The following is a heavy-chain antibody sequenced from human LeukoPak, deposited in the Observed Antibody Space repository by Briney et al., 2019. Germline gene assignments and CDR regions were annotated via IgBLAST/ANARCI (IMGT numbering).Heavy chain of an antibody. D-gene: IGHD5-24*01. Sequence: GGSLRLSCAASGFTFSSYAMSWVRQAPGKGLEWVSIISGGGNTYYADSVKDRFTISRDNSKSTMYLQMRSLRAEDTAMYYCGSRDKGYYYGLDVWGQGTAVTVSS. CDR1: GFTFSSYA. CDR2: ISGGGNT. CDR3: GSRDKGYYYGLDV. V-gene: IGHV3-66*01. J-gene: IGHJ6*02.